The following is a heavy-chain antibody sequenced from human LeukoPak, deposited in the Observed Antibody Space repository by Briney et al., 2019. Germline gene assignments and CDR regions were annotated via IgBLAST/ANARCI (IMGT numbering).Heavy chain of an antibody. J-gene: IGHJ3*02. Sequence: GGSLRLSCAASGFTFSSYSMNWVRQAPGKGLEWVSSISTSSSYIYSADSVKGRFTISRDNAKNSLYLQMNSLRAEDTAVYYCVRDTFSPDAFDIWGQGTMVAVSS. CDR3: VRDTFSPDAFDI. CDR2: ISTSSSYI. D-gene: IGHD3-16*01. CDR1: GFTFSSYS. V-gene: IGHV3-21*01.